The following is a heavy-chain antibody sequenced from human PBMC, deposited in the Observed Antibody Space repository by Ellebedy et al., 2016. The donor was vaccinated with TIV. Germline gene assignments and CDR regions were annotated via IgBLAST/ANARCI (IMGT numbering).Heavy chain of an antibody. CDR3: ARDWDLSGDY. CDR1: GYTFSSYS. Sequence: AASVKVSCKASGYTFSSYSMHWARQAPGQGLEWIGIINPIGGSTTFAQKFQGRLTMTRDTSTRTVYMELSSLRSEDTAVYYCARDWDLSGDYWGQGTLVTVSS. D-gene: IGHD6-19*01. V-gene: IGHV1-46*01. J-gene: IGHJ4*02. CDR2: INPIGGST.